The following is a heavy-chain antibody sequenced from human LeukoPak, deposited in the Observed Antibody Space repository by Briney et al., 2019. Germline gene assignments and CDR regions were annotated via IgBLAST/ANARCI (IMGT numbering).Heavy chain of an antibody. CDR1: GFTFSSYS. J-gene: IGHJ4*02. CDR3: AGGRQQLGFDY. D-gene: IGHD6-13*01. V-gene: IGHV3-21*01. Sequence: PGGSLRLSCAASGFTFSSYSMNWVRQAPGKGMVWFSSISSSSSYISYAHSVKGRFTISRDNAKNSLYLQMNSLRAEDTAVYYCAGGRQQLGFDYWGQGTLVTVSS. CDR2: ISSSSSYI.